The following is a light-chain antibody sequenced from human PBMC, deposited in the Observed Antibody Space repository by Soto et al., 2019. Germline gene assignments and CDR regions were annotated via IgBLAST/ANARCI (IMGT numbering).Light chain of an antibody. CDR3: CSYGGSSTYV. CDR1: STDLGGYTF. CDR2: ECS. Sequence: QSALTQPASVSGSPGQSITISSTGTSTDLGGYTFVSWYQQHPGAAPKLIMYECSKRPSGVSIRFCASRSGNTASLTISGLQAEDEADYYCCSYGGSSTYVFGTGTKLTVL. V-gene: IGLV2-23*01. J-gene: IGLJ1*01.